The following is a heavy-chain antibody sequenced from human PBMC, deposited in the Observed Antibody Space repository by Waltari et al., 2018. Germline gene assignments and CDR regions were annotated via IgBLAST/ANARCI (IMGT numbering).Heavy chain of an antibody. Sequence: QVQLQESGPGLVKPSETLSLPCAVSGYSISSGYYWGWPRQPPGKGLEWIGSIYHSGSTYYNPSLKSRVTISVDTSKNQFSLKLSSVTAADTAVYYCARGIAVAGTLDYWGQGTLVTVSS. J-gene: IGHJ4*02. CDR1: GYSISSGYY. CDR3: ARGIAVAGTLDY. CDR2: IYHSGST. V-gene: IGHV4-38-2*01. D-gene: IGHD6-19*01.